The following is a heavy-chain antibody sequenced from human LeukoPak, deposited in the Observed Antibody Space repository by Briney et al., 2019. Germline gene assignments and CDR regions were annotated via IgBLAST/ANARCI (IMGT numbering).Heavy chain of an antibody. CDR2: INPNGDYT. V-gene: IGHV1-8*01. Sequence: GASVKVSCKASGYAFTSYDINWVRQAAGQGLEWMGWINPNGDYTGYAQKFQGRVTMTSDISINTAYMEVSSLTSDDTAVYYCVRVPSGLHRGWYGDNWGQGTLVTVSS. CDR1: GYAFTSYD. D-gene: IGHD6-19*01. J-gene: IGHJ4*02. CDR3: VRVPSGLHRGWYGDN.